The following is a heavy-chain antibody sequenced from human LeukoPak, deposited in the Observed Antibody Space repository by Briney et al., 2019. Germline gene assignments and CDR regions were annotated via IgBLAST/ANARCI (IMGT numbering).Heavy chain of an antibody. Sequence: PGGSLRLSCAASGFTFSSYAIHWVRQAPGKGLEWVAVISFDENDKYYADSVKGRFTISRDNAKNSLYLQMNSLRAEDTAVYYCASPRGYGNAFDIWGQGTMVTVSS. CDR1: GFTFSSYA. CDR2: ISFDENDK. J-gene: IGHJ3*02. V-gene: IGHV3-30-3*01. D-gene: IGHD5-12*01. CDR3: ASPRGYGNAFDI.